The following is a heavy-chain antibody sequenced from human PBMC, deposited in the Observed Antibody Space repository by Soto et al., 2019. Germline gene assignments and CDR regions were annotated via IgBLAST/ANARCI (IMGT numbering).Heavy chain of an antibody. D-gene: IGHD1-1*01. CDR3: TRVLGYTFEPGKTRYYAMDV. CDR2: LIPVFGSP. Sequence: QVQLVQSGAEVKKPGSSVTVSCKTSGGTFSKDDINWVRQAPGQGREWMVLLIPVFGSPIYAQKFQGRIRITADESTSTAFMDLSSLRSEDTAVYYCTRVLGYTFEPGKTRYYAMDVWGQGTTVSVSS. V-gene: IGHV1-69*01. J-gene: IGHJ6*02. CDR1: GGTFSKDD.